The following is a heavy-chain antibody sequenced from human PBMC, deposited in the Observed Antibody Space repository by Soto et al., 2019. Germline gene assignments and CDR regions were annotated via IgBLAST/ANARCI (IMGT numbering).Heavy chain of an antibody. D-gene: IGHD4-17*01. Sequence: QVQLVQSGAEVEKPGSSVKVSCKASGGTFSSSAINWVRQAPGQGPEWMGGIIPIFGTADYTQKFQGRVTITADESTSTAYMELSSLRSEDTAVYYCARGHEYGGNSDALDIWGQGTMVTVSS. J-gene: IGHJ3*02. CDR3: ARGHEYGGNSDALDI. CDR2: IIPIFGTA. V-gene: IGHV1-69*12. CDR1: GGTFSSSA.